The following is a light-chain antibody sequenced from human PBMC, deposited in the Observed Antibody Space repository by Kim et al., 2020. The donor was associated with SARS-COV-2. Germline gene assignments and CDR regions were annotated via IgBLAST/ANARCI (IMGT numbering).Light chain of an antibody. J-gene: IGLJ3*02. V-gene: IGLV3-25*03. Sequence: SYELTQPPSVSLSPGQTARITCSGDALPKQYAYWFQQKPGQAPVLVIYKDTERTSGIPERFSGSTSGTTVTLTISGVQAEDEADYYCQSADSSDTFWVFGGGTQLTVL. CDR2: KDT. CDR1: ALPKQY. CDR3: QSADSSDTFWV.